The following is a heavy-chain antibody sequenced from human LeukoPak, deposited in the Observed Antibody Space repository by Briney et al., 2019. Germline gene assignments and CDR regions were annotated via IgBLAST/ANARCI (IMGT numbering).Heavy chain of an antibody. Sequence: PGGSLRLSCAASGFTVSSNYMSWVRQAPGKGLEWVSVIYSGGSTYYADSVKGRFTISRDNSKNTLYLQMNSLRAEDTAVYYCAKIHLKYSSGRYYFDYWGQGTLVTVSS. CDR3: AKIHLKYSSGRYYFDY. V-gene: IGHV3-53*01. D-gene: IGHD6-19*01. CDR1: GFTVSSNY. CDR2: IYSGGST. J-gene: IGHJ4*02.